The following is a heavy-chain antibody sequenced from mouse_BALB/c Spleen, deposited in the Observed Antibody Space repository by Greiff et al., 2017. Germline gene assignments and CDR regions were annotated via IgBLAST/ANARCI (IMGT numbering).Heavy chain of an antibody. Sequence: DVMLVESGGGLVKPGGSLKLSCAASGFTFSDYYMYWVRQTPEKRLEWVATISDGGSYTYYPDSVKGRFTISRDNAKNNLYLQMSSLKSEDTAMYYCARAGYSYYAMDYWGQGTSVTVSS. CDR2: ISDGGSYT. CDR1: GFTFSDYY. V-gene: IGHV5-4*02. CDR3: ARAGYSYYAMDY. D-gene: IGHD2-14*01. J-gene: IGHJ4*01.